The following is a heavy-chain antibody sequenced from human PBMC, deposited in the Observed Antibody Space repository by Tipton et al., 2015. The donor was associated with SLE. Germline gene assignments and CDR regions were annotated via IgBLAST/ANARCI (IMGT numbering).Heavy chain of an antibody. V-gene: IGHV4-30-4*01. CDR1: GGSISSGDYY. CDR3: ARASRPISWFDP. D-gene: IGHD1-1*01. Sequence: TLSLTCTVSGGSISSGDYYWSWIRQPPGKGLEWIGYIYYSGSTYYNPSLKSRVTISVDTSKNQFSLKLSSVTASDTAVYYCARASRPISWFDPWGQGTLVTVSS. J-gene: IGHJ5*02. CDR2: IYYSGST.